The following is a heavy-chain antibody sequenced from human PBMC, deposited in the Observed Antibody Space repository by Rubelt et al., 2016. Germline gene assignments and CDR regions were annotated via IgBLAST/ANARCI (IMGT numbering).Heavy chain of an antibody. CDR1: GGSMSSSSYY. D-gene: IGHD2-2*01. J-gene: IGHJ4*02. CDR3: HFMGVVPAAYYFDY. CDR2: IYYSGNT. V-gene: IGHV4-39*01. Sequence: QLQLQESGPGLVKPSETLSLTCTVSGGSMSSSSYYWGWIRQPPGKGLEWIGSIYYSGNTYYNPTPKVVVTISVDTSKNQFSLKLSSVTAADTAVYYCHFMGVVPAAYYFDYWGQGTLVTVSS.